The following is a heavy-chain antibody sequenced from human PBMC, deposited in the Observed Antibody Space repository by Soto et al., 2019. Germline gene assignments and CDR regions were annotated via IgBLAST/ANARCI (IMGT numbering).Heavy chain of an antibody. Sequence: QVTLKESGPVLVKPTETLTLTCTVSGFSLSNVRMGVSWIRQPPGKALEWLAHIYAIDVEAYSTSLKTRLTIPKDTSKSQVVLTMTNMDPMDTATYYCVRTMPYCGGDCSPDYWGQGTRVTVSS. J-gene: IGHJ4*02. CDR1: GFSLSNVRMG. V-gene: IGHV2-26*01. CDR3: VRTMPYCGGDCSPDY. CDR2: IYAIDVE. D-gene: IGHD2-21*02.